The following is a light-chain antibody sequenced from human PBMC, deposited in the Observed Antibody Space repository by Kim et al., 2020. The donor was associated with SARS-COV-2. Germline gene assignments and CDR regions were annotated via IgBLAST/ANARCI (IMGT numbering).Light chain of an antibody. V-gene: IGLV3-1*01. J-gene: IGLJ2*01. CDR2: QDN. Sequence: SYELTQPPSVSVSPGQTASITCSGDKLGDKYACWYQQKPGQSPVLVIYQDNKRPSGIPERFSGSNSGNTATLTISGTQAMDEADYYCQSWDSNTAHVVFG. CDR1: KLGDKY. CDR3: QSWDSNTAHVV.